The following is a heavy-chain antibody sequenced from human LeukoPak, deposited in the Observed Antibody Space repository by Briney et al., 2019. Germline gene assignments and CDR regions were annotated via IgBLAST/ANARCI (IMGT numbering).Heavy chain of an antibody. CDR3: ARKAPIFDY. V-gene: IGHV4-34*01. J-gene: IGHJ4*02. CDR2: INHSGST. CDR1: GFSFSGYT. Sequence: GSLRLSCAASGFSFSGYTLHWVRQAPGKGLEWIGEINHSGSTNYNPSLKSRVTISVDTSKNQFSLKLSSVTAADTAVYYCARKAPIFDYWGQGTLVTVSS.